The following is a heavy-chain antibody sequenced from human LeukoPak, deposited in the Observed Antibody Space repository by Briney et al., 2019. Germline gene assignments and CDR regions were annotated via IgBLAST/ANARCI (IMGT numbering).Heavy chain of an antibody. CDR3: ARDLAVIGAFDI. CDR1: GGSISSGSYY. Sequence: SETLSLTCTVSGGSISSGSYYWSWIRQPAGKGLEWIGRIYTSGSTNYNPSLKCRVTISVDTSKNQFSLKLSSVTAADTAVYYCARDLAVIGAFDIWGQGTMITVSS. J-gene: IGHJ3*02. V-gene: IGHV4-61*02. D-gene: IGHD3-22*01. CDR2: IYTSGST.